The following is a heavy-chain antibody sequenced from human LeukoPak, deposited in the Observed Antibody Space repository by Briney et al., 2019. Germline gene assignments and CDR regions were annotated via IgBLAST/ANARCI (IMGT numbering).Heavy chain of an antibody. D-gene: IGHD6-6*01. CDR2: ISTYNGKT. J-gene: IGHJ5*02. CDR3: ARGNEAYSSLMFDP. Sequence: VASVKVSCKAAGYTFTSYGITWVRQAPGQGLEWMGWISTYNGKTDDAQRLQGRVTMTRDMSTSTVYMELSSLRSGDTAVYYCARGNEAYSSLMFDPWGQGTLVTVSS. CDR1: GYTFTSYG. V-gene: IGHV1-18*01.